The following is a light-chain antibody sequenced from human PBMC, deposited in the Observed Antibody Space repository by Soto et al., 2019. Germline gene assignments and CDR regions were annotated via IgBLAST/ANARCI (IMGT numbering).Light chain of an antibody. CDR2: NAF. CDR1: QGIGVT. Sequence: EIVMTQSPATLSVSPGEGATLSCRASQGIGVTLAWYQQKPGQNPRLLIYNAFTRATGVPARFSGSGSGTDSTLTINSLQSEDFTVYYCQRYNDWPLTFGGGTKVDIK. CDR3: QRYNDWPLT. J-gene: IGKJ4*01. V-gene: IGKV3-15*01.